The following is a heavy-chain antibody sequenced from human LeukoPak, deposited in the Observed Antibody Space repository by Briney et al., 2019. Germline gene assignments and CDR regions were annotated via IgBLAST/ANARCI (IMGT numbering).Heavy chain of an antibody. V-gene: IGHV3-23*01. CDR3: ANYDSSGYRYYYYYMDV. J-gene: IGHJ6*03. Sequence: GGSLRLSCAASGFTFSSYAMSWVRQAPGKGLEWVSAISGSGGSTYYADSVKGRFTISRDNSKNTLYLQMNSLRAEDTAVYYCANYDSSGYRYYYYYMDVWGKGTTVTVSS. CDR2: ISGSGGST. D-gene: IGHD3-22*01. CDR1: GFTFSSYA.